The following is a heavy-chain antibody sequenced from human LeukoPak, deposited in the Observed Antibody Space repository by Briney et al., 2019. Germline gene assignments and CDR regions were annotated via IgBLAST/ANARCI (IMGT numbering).Heavy chain of an antibody. D-gene: IGHD2-15*01. CDR1: VYTINSTG. CDR2: ISSDNGNT. Sequence: GASVKVSCQASVYTINSTGISWVRQAPGEGLEWIGWISSDNGNTKYVDRLQGRVTMTTDRSTSTAYTELRSLRADDTAVYFCANVAKGRYFFYYMDVWGKGTTVTVSS. CDR3: ANVAKGRYFFYYMDV. J-gene: IGHJ6*03. V-gene: IGHV1-18*01.